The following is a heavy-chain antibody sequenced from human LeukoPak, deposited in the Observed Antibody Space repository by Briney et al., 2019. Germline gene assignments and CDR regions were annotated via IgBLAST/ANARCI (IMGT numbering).Heavy chain of an antibody. CDR2: IYYSGST. V-gene: IGHV4-59*01. Sequence: PSETLSLTCTVSGGSISSYYWSWIRQPPGKGLEWIGYIYYSGSTNYNPSLKSRVTISVDTSKNQFSLKLSSVTAADTAVYYCAREGAVAGPLVSYYYYGMDVWGQGTTVTVSS. J-gene: IGHJ6*02. CDR3: AREGAVAGPLVSYYYYGMDV. D-gene: IGHD6-19*01. CDR1: GGSISSYY.